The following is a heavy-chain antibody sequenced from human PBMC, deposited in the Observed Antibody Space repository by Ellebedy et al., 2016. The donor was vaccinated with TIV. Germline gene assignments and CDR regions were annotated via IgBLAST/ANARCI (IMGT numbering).Heavy chain of an antibody. D-gene: IGHD6-19*01. CDR1: GGSISSYY. V-gene: IGHV4-59*01. J-gene: IGHJ4*02. CDR3: ARGGGYSSGWGY. CDR2: IYYSGST. Sequence: MPSETLSLTCTVSGGSISSYYWSWIRQTPGKGLEWIGYIYYSGSTNYNPSLKSRVTISVDTSKNQFSLNLSSVTAADTAVYYCARGGGYSSGWGYWGQGTLVTVSS.